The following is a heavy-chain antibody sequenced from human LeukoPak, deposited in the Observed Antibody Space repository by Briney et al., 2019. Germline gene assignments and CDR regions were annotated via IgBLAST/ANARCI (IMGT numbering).Heavy chain of an antibody. CDR3: TRFSTASSRPAYY. CDR2: IYHSGIT. D-gene: IGHD2-21*01. V-gene: IGHV4-38-2*01. CDR1: GYSISTGYY. J-gene: IGHJ4*02. Sequence: SETLSLTCAVSGYSISTGYYWGWIRQSPGKGLDWIGNIYHSGITHYNPSLQGRVTLSVDTSKNQFSLNLNSVTAADTAVYYCTRFSTASSRPAYYWGQGTLVIVSS.